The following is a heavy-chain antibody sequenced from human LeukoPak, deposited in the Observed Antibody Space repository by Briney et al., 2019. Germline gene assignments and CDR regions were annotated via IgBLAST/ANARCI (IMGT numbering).Heavy chain of an antibody. CDR3: ARLAVAGTRYYFDY. J-gene: IGHJ4*02. CDR2: IYTSGST. D-gene: IGHD6-19*01. Sequence: SETLSLTCTVSGGSISSYYWSWLRQPPGKGLEWIGYIYTSGSTNYNPSLKSRVTISVDTSKNQFSLKLSSVTAADTAVYYCARLAVAGTRYYFDYWGQGTLVNVSS. CDR1: GGSISSYY. V-gene: IGHV4-4*09.